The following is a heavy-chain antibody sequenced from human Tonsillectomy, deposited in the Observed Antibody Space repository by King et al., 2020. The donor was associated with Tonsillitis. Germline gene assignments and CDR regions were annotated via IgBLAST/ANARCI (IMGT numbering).Heavy chain of an antibody. Sequence: QLQESGPGLVKPSETLALTFSVSGGSLSSSSYYWGWNRQPPGKGLEGIGGIYYSGSTYYNPSLKSRVTISVDTSKNQFSLKLSSVTAADTAVYYCARLVIFGVIRDWGQGTLVTVSS. V-gene: IGHV4-39*01. J-gene: IGHJ4*02. CDR1: GGSLSSSSYY. D-gene: IGHD3-3*01. CDR3: ARLVIFGVIRD. CDR2: IYYSGST.